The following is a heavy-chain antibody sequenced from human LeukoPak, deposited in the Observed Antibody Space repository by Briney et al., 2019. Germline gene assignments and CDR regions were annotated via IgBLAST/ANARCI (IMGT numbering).Heavy chain of an antibody. CDR3: ATFVWDQRGVRCSVRVSAFLLTRSSDL. Sequence: GKGLEWIGYIYYSGSTNYNHSLKGRVTLSVDTSKNQFSLKLSSVTATDTAVYYCATFVWDQRGVRCSVRVSAFLLTRSSDL. V-gene: IGHV4-59*08. D-gene: IGHD3-10*01. J-gene: IGHJ2*01. CDR2: IYYSGST.